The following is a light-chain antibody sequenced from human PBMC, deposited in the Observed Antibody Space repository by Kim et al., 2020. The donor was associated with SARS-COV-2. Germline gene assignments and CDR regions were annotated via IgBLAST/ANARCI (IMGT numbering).Light chain of an antibody. CDR3: QQSYSTPRT. V-gene: IGKV1-39*01. CDR2: AAS. CDR1: QSISSY. Sequence: ATEEDRVTITCRASQSISSYLNWYQQRPGKAPKLLIYAASSLQSAVPSRFIGSASGTDFTLTMSRLQPEDFATYYCQQSYSTPRTFGQGTKVEIK. J-gene: IGKJ1*01.